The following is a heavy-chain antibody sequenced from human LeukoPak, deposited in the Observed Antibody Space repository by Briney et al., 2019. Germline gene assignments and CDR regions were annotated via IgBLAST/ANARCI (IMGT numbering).Heavy chain of an antibody. J-gene: IGHJ4*02. CDR3: ARGLYPAYFDY. Sequence: SETLSLTCTVSGGSISSYYWSWIRQPPGKGLEWIGYIYYSGSTNYNPSLKSRVAISVDTSKNQFSLKLSSVTAADTAVYYCARGLYPAYFDYWGQGTLVTVSS. V-gene: IGHV4-59*01. CDR1: GGSISSYY. CDR2: IYYSGST.